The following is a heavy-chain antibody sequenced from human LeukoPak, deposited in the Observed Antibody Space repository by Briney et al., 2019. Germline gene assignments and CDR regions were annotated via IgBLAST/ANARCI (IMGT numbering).Heavy chain of an antibody. D-gene: IGHD3-10*01. CDR2: IYSGGST. J-gene: IGHJ4*02. Sequence: GGSLRLSCAASGFTVSSNYMSWVRQAPGKGLEWVSVIYSGGSTYYADSVKGRFTISRDNSKNTLYLQMNSLRVEDTAVYYCAKDRGELLWFGSLDYWGQGTLVTVSS. V-gene: IGHV3-53*01. CDR3: AKDRGELLWFGSLDY. CDR1: GFTVSSNY.